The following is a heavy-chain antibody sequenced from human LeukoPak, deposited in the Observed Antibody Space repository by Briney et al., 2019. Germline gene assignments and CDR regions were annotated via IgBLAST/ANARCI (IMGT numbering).Heavy chain of an antibody. CDR2: INPSGGTT. V-gene: IGHV1-46*01. CDR1: GYSFTTFY. Sequence: ASVKVSCKASGYSFTTFYMHWVRQAPGQGLEWIGIINPSGGTTSQAQNFQGRVTMTRDTSTSTVYMELSILRSEDTAVYYCASLATIGSDSFDIWGQGTMVTVSS. CDR3: ASLATIGSDSFDI. D-gene: IGHD2-2*03. J-gene: IGHJ3*02.